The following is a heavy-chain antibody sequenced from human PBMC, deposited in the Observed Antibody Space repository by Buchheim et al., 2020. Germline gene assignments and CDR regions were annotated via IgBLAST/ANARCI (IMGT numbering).Heavy chain of an antibody. D-gene: IGHD3-3*01. CDR2: IYTSGST. V-gene: IGHV4-61*02. CDR1: GGSISSGSYY. CDR3: AREGVLRFLEWPDWERWFDP. Sequence: QVQLQESGPGLVKPSQTLSLTCTVSGGSISSGSYYWSWIRQPAGKGLEWIGRIYTSGSTNYNPSLKSRVTISVDTSKNQFSLKLSSVTAADTAVYYCAREGVLRFLEWPDWERWFDPWGQGTL. J-gene: IGHJ5*02.